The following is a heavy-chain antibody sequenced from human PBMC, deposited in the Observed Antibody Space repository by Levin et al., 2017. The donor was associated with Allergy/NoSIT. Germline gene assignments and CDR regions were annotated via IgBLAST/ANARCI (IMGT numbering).Heavy chain of an antibody. CDR2: IKQDGSEK. CDR1: GFTFSSYW. Sequence: GGSLRLSCAASGFTFSSYWMSWVRQAPGKGLEWVANIKQDGSEKYYVDSVKGRFTISRDNAKNSLYLQMNSLRAEDTAVYYCARVGSYGELFGIPNDAFDIWGQGTMVTVSS. CDR3: ARVGSYGELFGIPNDAFDI. J-gene: IGHJ3*02. V-gene: IGHV3-7*01. D-gene: IGHD1-26*01.